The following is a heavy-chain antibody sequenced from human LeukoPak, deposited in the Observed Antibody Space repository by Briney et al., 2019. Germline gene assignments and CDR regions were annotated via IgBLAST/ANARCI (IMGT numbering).Heavy chain of an antibody. CDR2: FDPEDGET. CDR3: ATDRALRYFDTDAFDI. Sequence: ASVKVSCKVSGYTLTELSMHWVRQAPGKGLEWMGGFDPEDGETIYAQKFQGRVTMTEDTSTDTAYMELSSLRSEDTAVYYCATDRALRYFDTDAFDIWGQGTMVTVSS. CDR1: GYTLTELS. D-gene: IGHD3-9*01. J-gene: IGHJ3*02. V-gene: IGHV1-24*01.